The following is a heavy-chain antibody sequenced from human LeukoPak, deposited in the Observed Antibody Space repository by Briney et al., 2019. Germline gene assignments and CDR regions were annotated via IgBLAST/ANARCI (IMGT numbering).Heavy chain of an antibody. Sequence: MPSETLSLTCVVSGGSISDSSYNWAWIRQPPGMGLEWIGSIYYSGSSYHNPSLKGRLTISVDTSKNQFSLKLSSVTAADTAVYYCARLYPTSHDFWSGDYYGMDVWGQGTTVTVSS. CDR2: IYYSGSS. CDR1: GGSISDSSYN. CDR3: ARLYPTSHDFWSGDYYGMDV. V-gene: IGHV4-39*01. J-gene: IGHJ6*02. D-gene: IGHD3-3*01.